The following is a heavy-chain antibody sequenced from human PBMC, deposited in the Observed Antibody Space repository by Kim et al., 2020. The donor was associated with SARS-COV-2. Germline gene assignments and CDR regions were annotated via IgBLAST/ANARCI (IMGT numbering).Heavy chain of an antibody. CDR3: AVDYYDSSGYYRESWGY. V-gene: IGHV1-69*13. D-gene: IGHD3-22*01. J-gene: IGHJ4*02. CDR2: IIPIFGTA. CDR1: GGTFSSYA. Sequence: SVKVSCKASGGTFSSYAISWVRQAPGQGLEWMGGIIPIFGTANYAQKFQGRVTITADESTSTAYMELSSLRSEDTAVYYCAVDYYDSSGYYRESWGYWGQGTLVTVSS.